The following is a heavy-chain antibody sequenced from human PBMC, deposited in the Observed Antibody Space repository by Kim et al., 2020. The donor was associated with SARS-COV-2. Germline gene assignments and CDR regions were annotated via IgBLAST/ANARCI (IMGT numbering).Heavy chain of an antibody. V-gene: IGHV4-34*01. CDR2: INHSGST. J-gene: IGHJ6*01. CDR3: SSARSGGLYYYYYYGLVV. CDR1: GGSFSGYY. Sequence: SETLSLTCAVYGGSFSGYYWSWIRQPPGKGLEWVWEINHSGSTNSNPSLKSRVTISVSTSTNQFSLTLSSVTAAATAVYYCSSARSGGLYYYYYYGLVV. D-gene: IGHD2-15*01.